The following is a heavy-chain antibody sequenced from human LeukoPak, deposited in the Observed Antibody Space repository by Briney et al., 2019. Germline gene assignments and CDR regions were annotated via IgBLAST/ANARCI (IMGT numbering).Heavy chain of an antibody. J-gene: IGHJ5*02. CDR1: GFTFNDYY. V-gene: IGHV3-11*01. Sequence: GRSLRLSGAASGFTFNDYYMSWIRQAPGKGLEWLSYINIGGTNTHYADSVKGRFTISRDNAKKSLYLEMNNLRAEDTAVYYCATDGAGFDTWGQGVLVTVSS. CDR2: INIGGTNT. CDR3: ATDGAGFDT.